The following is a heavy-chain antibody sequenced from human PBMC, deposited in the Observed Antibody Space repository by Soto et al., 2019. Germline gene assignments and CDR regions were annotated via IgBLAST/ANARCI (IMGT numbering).Heavy chain of an antibody. CDR1: GFTFRTYG. V-gene: IGHV3-33*06. CDR2: IWFDGSNK. CDR3: AKGMRGGWAHYYYYSGRDV. D-gene: IGHD6-19*01. Sequence: QLVESGGGVVQPGRSLTLSCAASGFTFRTYGMHWVRQAPGKGLEWVAVIWFDGSNKYYADSVKGRFTISRDNAKNTLSLQLSSLSAEDTAVYYCAKGMRGGWAHYYYYSGRDVWGQGTTVTVSS. J-gene: IGHJ6*02.